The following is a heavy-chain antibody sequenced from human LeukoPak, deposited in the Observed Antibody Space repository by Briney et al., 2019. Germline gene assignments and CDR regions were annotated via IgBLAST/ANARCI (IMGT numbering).Heavy chain of an antibody. CDR2: FYYSGST. CDR3: ARVWAALVRRYFDS. J-gene: IGHJ4*02. D-gene: IGHD6-6*01. V-gene: IGHV4-39*07. Sequence: SETLSLTCSVSGGFISSSSFYWAWIRQPPGKGLEWIGSFYYSGSTYYNPSLRSRVTISVDTSKNQFSPKLSSVTAADTAVYYCARVWAALVRRYFDSWGQGTLVTVSS. CDR1: GGFISSSSFY.